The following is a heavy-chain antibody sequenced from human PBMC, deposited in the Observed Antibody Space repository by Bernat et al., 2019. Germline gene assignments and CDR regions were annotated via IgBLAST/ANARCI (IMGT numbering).Heavy chain of an antibody. J-gene: IGHJ3*01. CDR1: GFIFSSYN. D-gene: IGHD2-15*01. Sequence: EVQLVESGGGLVKPGGSLRLSCAASGFIFSSYNMNWVRQAPGKGLEWVSSISSSSAYIYYADSVKSRLTISRENAKNSLYLQMNSLRAEDTAVYYCARESQDIGVVIAAVDLWGQGTMVTVSS. CDR3: ARESQDIGVVIAAVDL. V-gene: IGHV3-21*01. CDR2: ISSSSAYI.